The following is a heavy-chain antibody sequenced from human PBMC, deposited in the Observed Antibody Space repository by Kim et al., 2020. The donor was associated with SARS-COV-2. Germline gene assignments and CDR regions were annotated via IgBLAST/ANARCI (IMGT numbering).Heavy chain of an antibody. Sequence: SQTLSLTCAISGDSVSSNSAAWNWIRQSPSRGLEWLGRTYYRSKWYNDYAVSVKSRITINPDTSKNQFSLQLNSVTPEDTAVYYCARDYHSPAVAGTGDYYGMDVWGPGTTVTVSS. D-gene: IGHD6-19*01. CDR3: ARDYHSPAVAGTGDYYGMDV. CDR2: TYYRSKWYN. V-gene: IGHV6-1*01. J-gene: IGHJ6*02. CDR1: GDSVSSNSAA.